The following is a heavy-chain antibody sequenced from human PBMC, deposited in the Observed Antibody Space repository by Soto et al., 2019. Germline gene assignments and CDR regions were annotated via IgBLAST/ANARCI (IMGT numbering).Heavy chain of an antibody. D-gene: IGHD3-22*01. CDR2: INHSGST. J-gene: IGHJ4*02. Sequence: PSETLSLTCAVYGGSFSGYYWTWIRQPPGTGLEWIGEINHSGSTNYNPSLKSRVTISVDTSKNQFSLKLSSVTAADTAVYYCARGLFFTYYYDSSGYYYSDYWGQGTLVTAPQ. CDR3: ARGLFFTYYYDSSGYYYSDY. V-gene: IGHV4-34*01. CDR1: GGSFSGYY.